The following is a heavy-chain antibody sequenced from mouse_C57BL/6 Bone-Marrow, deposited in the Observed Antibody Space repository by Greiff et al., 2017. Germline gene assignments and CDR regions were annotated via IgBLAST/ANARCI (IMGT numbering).Heavy chain of an antibody. Sequence: EVQRVESGGDLVKPGGSLKLSCAASGFTFSSYGMSWVRQTPDKRLEWVATISSGGSYTYYPDSVKGRFTISRDNAKNTLYLQMSSLKSEDTAVYYCARRAQDGGFYAMDYWGQGTSVTVSS. CDR2: ISSGGSYT. CDR1: GFTFSSYG. J-gene: IGHJ4*01. V-gene: IGHV5-6*01. CDR3: ARRAQDGGFYAMDY. D-gene: IGHD3-2*02.